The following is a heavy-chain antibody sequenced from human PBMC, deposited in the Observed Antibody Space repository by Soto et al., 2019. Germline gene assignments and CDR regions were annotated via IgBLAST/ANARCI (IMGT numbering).Heavy chain of an antibody. D-gene: IGHD3-10*01. Sequence: QIQLVQSGPEVKKPGASMKVSCKAYDFSFTSHGISWVRQAPGQGLEWMGRISLYNGNTNYAQQFQGRVTMTTDASTSTAYMELRSLRTDGTAMYFCAIYCLELFRFGDWGQGTLGTVSS. CDR1: DFSFTSHG. CDR2: ISLYNGNT. CDR3: AIYCLELFRFGD. J-gene: IGHJ4*02. V-gene: IGHV1-18*04.